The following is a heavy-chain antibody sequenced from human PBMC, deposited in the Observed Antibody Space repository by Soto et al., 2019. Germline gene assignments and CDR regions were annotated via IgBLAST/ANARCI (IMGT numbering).Heavy chain of an antibody. D-gene: IGHD6-13*01. CDR1: GFIVSSSY. CDR2: IYADGRT. J-gene: IGHJ4*02. Sequence: DVQLVETGGGLIQPGRSLRLSCAASGFIVSSSYMTWVRQAPGKGLEWDSVIYADGRTYYADSVKGRFTNSRDNSKNTSYLQMISLSAADASVYYCGRSGGWYGQCYFDCWGQGTLVTVSS. CDR3: GRSGGWYGQCYFDC. V-gene: IGHV3-53*02.